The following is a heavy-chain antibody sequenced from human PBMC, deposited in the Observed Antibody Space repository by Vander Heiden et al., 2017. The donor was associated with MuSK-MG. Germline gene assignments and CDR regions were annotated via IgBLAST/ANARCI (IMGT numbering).Heavy chain of an antibody. CDR3: ASLRSLDYLDV. CDR2: IWDDGSDH. CDR1: GFTFSDYR. Sequence: QEELVESGGGVVQPGGSLTLSCTTSGFTFSDYRMNWVRRAPGKGLELVAVIWDDGSDHVYADSVKGRFTIYRDNSKNTLSLQMNSLRVDDTGIYYCASLRSLDYLDVWGKGTTVIVSS. D-gene: IGHD3-10*01. V-gene: IGHV3-33*01. J-gene: IGHJ6*03.